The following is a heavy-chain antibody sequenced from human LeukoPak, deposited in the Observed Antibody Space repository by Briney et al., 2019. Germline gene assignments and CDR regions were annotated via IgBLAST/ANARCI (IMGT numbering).Heavy chain of an antibody. Sequence: GGSLRLSCAASGFTFSSYAMSWVRQAPGKGLEWVSAISGSGGSTYYADSVKGRFTISRDNSKNTLYLQMNSLRAEDTAVYYCAKGSITMVRGVIKVWYFDYWGQGTLVTVSS. CDR1: GFTFSSYA. V-gene: IGHV3-23*01. J-gene: IGHJ4*02. CDR2: ISGSGGST. CDR3: AKGSITMVRGVIKVWYFDY. D-gene: IGHD3-10*01.